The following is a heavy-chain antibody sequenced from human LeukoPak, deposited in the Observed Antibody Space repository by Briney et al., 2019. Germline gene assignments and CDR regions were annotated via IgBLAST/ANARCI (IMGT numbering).Heavy chain of an antibody. CDR2: ISYDASNE. Sequence: GGSLRLSCAVSGFTFSNYAFHWVRQAPGKGLEWVAIISYDASNEYYADSVKGRFTISRDNSKNTLYLQMNSLRAEDTAVYYCARDPGYDSSGYYPYWGQGTLVTVSS. V-gene: IGHV3-30-3*01. D-gene: IGHD3-22*01. CDR1: GFTFSNYA. J-gene: IGHJ4*02. CDR3: ARDPGYDSSGYYPY.